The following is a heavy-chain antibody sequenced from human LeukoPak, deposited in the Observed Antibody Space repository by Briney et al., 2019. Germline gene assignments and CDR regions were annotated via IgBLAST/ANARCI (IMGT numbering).Heavy chain of an antibody. J-gene: IGHJ6*02. CDR3: ARVYDSSGNAGFYYYYYGMDV. D-gene: IGHD3-22*01. Sequence: TSETLSLTCAVYGGSFSGYYWSWIRQPPGKGLEWIGEINHSGSTNYNPSLKSRVTISVDTSKNQFSLKLSSVTAADTAVYYCARVYDSSGNAGFYYYYYGMDVWGQGTTVTVSS. CDR1: GGSFSGYY. CDR2: INHSGST. V-gene: IGHV4-34*01.